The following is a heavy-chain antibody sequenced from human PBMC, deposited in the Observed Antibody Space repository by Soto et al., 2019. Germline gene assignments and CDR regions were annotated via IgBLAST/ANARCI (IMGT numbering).Heavy chain of an antibody. CDR1: GFTFSSYG. Sequence: GGSLRLSCAASGFTFSSYGMHWVRQAPGKGLEWVAVIWYDGSNKYYADSVKGRFTISRDNSKNTLYLQMNSLRAENTAVYYCARGGLVIKYDAFDIWGQGTMVNVS. CDR2: IWYDGSNK. D-gene: IGHD2-8*02. J-gene: IGHJ3*02. V-gene: IGHV3-33*01. CDR3: ARGGLVIKYDAFDI.